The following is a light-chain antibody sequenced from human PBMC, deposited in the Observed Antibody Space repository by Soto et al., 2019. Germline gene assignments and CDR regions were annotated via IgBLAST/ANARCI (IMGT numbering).Light chain of an antibody. CDR1: RSDVGGYNY. CDR3: CSYGGGHTPLA. Sequence: QSALTQPRSVSGSPGQSVAISCTGSRSDVGGYNYVSWYQQHPGKAPKLMIYDVSKRPSGVPGRFSGSKSGNTASLTISGLQAEDEADYYCCSYGGGHTPLAFGGGTKLTVL. CDR2: DVS. J-gene: IGLJ2*01. V-gene: IGLV2-11*01.